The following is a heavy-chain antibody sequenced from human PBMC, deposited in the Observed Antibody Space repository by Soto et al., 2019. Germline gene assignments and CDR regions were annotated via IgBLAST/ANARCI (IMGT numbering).Heavy chain of an antibody. Sequence: GGSLRLSCAASGFTFDDYAMHWVRQAPGKGLEWVSGISGSSGYIGYAESVKGRFTISRDNAKNSVYLQMTSLRAEDTALYYCGKSYYYGSGSNPYGLDVWGQGTTVTVSS. CDR2: ISGSSGYI. CDR1: GFTFDDYA. J-gene: IGHJ6*02. D-gene: IGHD3-10*01. CDR3: GKSYYYGSGSNPYGLDV. V-gene: IGHV3-9*01.